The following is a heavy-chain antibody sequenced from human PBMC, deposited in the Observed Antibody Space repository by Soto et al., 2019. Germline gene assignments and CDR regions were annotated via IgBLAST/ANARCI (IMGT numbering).Heavy chain of an antibody. J-gene: IGHJ5*02. V-gene: IGHV3-7*01. CDR2: IKEDGSET. Sequence: EAQLVESGGGLVQPGGSLRLSCGGSGFTFSRFWMSWARQAPGKGLEWVANIKEDGSETYYVDSVKGRFTISRDNAKNSVFLQMTSLRGEDTAVYYCARGRTWFAPWGQGTLVTVSS. CDR3: ARGRTWFAP. CDR1: GFTFSRFW.